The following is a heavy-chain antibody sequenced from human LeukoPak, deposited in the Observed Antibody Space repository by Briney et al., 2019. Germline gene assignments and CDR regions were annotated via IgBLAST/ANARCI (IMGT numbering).Heavy chain of an antibody. Sequence: PGGSLRLSCAASGFTFSSYGMHWVRQAPGKGLEWVAVISYDGSNKYYADSVKGRFTISRDNSKNTLYLQMNSLRAEDTAVYYCAKAHVKLWDYWGQGTLVTVSS. CDR1: GFTFSSYG. CDR2: ISYDGSNK. J-gene: IGHJ4*02. D-gene: IGHD5-18*01. CDR3: AKAHVKLWDY. V-gene: IGHV3-30*18.